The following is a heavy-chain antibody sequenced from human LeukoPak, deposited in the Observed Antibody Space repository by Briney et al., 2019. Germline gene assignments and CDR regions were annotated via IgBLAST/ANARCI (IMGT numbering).Heavy chain of an antibody. CDR2: LYYSGSH. D-gene: IGHD2-2*01. Sequence: PSETLSLTCTLSGGSISSHYWSWIRHPPGKGREWIGYLYYSGSHNYNPYLKSRVTISVDTSKNQFSLKLSSVTAADTAVYCCAREGYCSSTSCYDAFDIWGQGTMVTVSS. J-gene: IGHJ3*02. CDR3: AREGYCSSTSCYDAFDI. CDR1: GGSISSHY. V-gene: IGHV4-59*11.